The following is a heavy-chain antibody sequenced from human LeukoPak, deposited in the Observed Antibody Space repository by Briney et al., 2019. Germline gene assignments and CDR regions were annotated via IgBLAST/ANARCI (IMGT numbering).Heavy chain of an antibody. CDR2: IYYSGNT. V-gene: IGHV4-38-2*02. CDR1: GYSISSGYY. J-gene: IGHJ5*02. Sequence: SETLSLTCTVSGYSISSGYYWGWIRQPPGKGLEWIGSIYYSGNTYYNPSLKSRVTISVDTSKNQFSLKLSSVTAADTAVYYCARASGYCSGGSCPRAWFDPWGQGTLVTVSS. CDR3: ARASGYCSGGSCPRAWFDP. D-gene: IGHD2-15*01.